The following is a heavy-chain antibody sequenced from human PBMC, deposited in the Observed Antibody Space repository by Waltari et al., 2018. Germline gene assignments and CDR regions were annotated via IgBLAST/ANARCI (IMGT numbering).Heavy chain of an antibody. CDR2: ISSGSSYI. V-gene: IGHV3-21*01. Sequence: EVYLVESGGGLVKPGVSLRLSCAASGFAFSRYRLPGGRRAPGKGLEWVSSISSGSSYIYYADSLKGRFTISRDNARKSVFLQMSSLRAEDTAVYYCARDNGGIVGATPSFYFDSWGQGTLVTVSS. CDR3: ARDNGGIVGATPSFYFDS. CDR1: GFAFSRYR. J-gene: IGHJ4*02. D-gene: IGHD1-26*01.